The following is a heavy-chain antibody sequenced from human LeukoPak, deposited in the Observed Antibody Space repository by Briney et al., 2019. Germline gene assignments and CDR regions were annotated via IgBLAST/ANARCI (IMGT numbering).Heavy chain of an antibody. Sequence: SETLSLTCTVSGASINSHYWSWIRQHAGKGLEWIGRIYISGSTNYNSSLQSRVTMSVDTSKNQFSLKLTSVTAADTAVYYCARALNPLPGTYYFDYWGQGTLVTVSS. CDR1: GASINSHY. D-gene: IGHD2-15*01. CDR2: IYISGST. CDR3: ARALNPLPGTYYFDY. J-gene: IGHJ4*02. V-gene: IGHV4-4*07.